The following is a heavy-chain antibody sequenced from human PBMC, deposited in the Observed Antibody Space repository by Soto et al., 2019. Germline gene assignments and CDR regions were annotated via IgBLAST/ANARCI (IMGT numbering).Heavy chain of an antibody. J-gene: IGHJ4*01. D-gene: IGHD6-13*01. V-gene: IGHV4-59*08. CDR2: IYYSGST. Sequence: PSETLSLTCTVSGGSISSYYWSWIRQPPGKGLEWIGYIYYSGSTNYNPSLKSRVTISVDTSKNQFSLKLSSVTAADTAVYYCGRVTSRWVLVGYFDSSGYGALATVSS. CDR1: GGSISSYY. CDR3: GRVTSRWVLVGYFDS.